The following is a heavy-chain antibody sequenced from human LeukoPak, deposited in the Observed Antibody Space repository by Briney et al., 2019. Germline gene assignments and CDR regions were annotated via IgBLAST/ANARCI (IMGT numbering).Heavy chain of an antibody. J-gene: IGHJ4*02. Sequence: GGSLRLSCAVSGFTFSSYAMHWVRQAPGKGLEWVAVISYDGSNKYYAHSVKGRFTISRDNSKSTLYLQMNNLRVDDTAFYYCARPRGYYFDYWGQGTLVTVSS. D-gene: IGHD2-15*01. CDR2: ISYDGSNK. V-gene: IGHV3-30-3*01. CDR1: GFTFSSYA. CDR3: ARPRGYYFDY.